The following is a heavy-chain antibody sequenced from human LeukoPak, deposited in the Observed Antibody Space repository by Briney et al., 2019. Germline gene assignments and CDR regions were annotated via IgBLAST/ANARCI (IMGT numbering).Heavy chain of an antibody. V-gene: IGHV3-33*06. CDR3: AKDPSGSYWYWYFDL. CDR2: IGHDGGFK. J-gene: IGHJ2*01. Sequence: GRSLRLSCAASGFPFSVYGMHWVRQAPGKGLEWVAVIGHDGGFKESADAVKGRFTISRDNSKNTLYLQMNSLRAEDTAVYYCAKDPSGSYWYWYFDLWGRGTLATVSS. D-gene: IGHD1-26*01. CDR1: GFPFSVYG.